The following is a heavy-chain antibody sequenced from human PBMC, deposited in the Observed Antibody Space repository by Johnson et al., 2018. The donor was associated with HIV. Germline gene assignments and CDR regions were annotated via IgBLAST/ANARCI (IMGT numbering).Heavy chain of an antibody. Sequence: RQAPGKGLEWVAVIRYDGSNKYYADSVKGRFTISRDNSKNTLYLQMNSLRAEDTAVYYCASIDAFDIWGQGTMVTVSS. CDR2: IRYDGSNK. CDR3: ASIDAFDI. V-gene: IGHV3-30*02. J-gene: IGHJ3*02.